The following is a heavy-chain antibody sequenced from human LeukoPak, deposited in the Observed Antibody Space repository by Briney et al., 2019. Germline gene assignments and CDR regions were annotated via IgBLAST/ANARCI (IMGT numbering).Heavy chain of an antibody. CDR1: GGTISSYA. CDR2: IIPIFDTA. Sequence: AVKVSCKASGGTISSYAISWWRQAPGEGLEWMRGIIPIFDTANYAQKFQGRVTITTDESTSTAYMELSSLRSEDTAVDYCASGAGSGSYNHWFDPWGQGTLVTVSS. V-gene: IGHV1-69*05. D-gene: IGHD3-10*01. CDR3: ASGAGSGSYNHWFDP. J-gene: IGHJ5*02.